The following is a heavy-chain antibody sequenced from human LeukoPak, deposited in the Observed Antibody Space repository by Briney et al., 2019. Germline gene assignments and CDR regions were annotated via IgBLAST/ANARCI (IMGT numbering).Heavy chain of an antibody. D-gene: IGHD2-15*01. Sequence: ASVKVSCKASGYTFTGYYMHWVRQAAGQGLEWMGWINPNSGGTNYAQKFQGRVTMTRDTSISTAYMELSRLRSDDTAVYYCARTYCSGGSCYVSFDIWGQGTMVTVSS. CDR3: ARTYCSGGSCYVSFDI. V-gene: IGHV1-2*02. CDR1: GYTFTGYY. CDR2: INPNSGGT. J-gene: IGHJ3*02.